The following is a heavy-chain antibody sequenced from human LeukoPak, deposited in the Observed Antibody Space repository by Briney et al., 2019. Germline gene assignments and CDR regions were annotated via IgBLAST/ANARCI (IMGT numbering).Heavy chain of an antibody. V-gene: IGHV1-69*05. CDR2: VIPIFGTA. Sequence: SVKVSCKASGGTFSSYAISWLRQAPGQGREWMGGVIPIFGTANYAQKFQGRVTITTDESRSTAYMELSSLRSEDTAVYYCARDNYAGANWFDPWGQGTLVTVSS. D-gene: IGHD1-7*01. CDR1: GGTFSSYA. CDR3: ARDNYAGANWFDP. J-gene: IGHJ5*02.